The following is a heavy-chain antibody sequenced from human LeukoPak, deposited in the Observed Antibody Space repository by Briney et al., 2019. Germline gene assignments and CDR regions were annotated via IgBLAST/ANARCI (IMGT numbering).Heavy chain of an antibody. CDR2: ISSSSSYI. D-gene: IGHD3-9*01. CDR3: ARAPGYYDILTGYQTYPYYFDY. V-gene: IGHV3-21*01. J-gene: IGHJ4*02. Sequence: GGSLRLSCAASGFTFSSYSMNWVRQAPGKGLEWVSSISSSSSYIYYADSVKGRFTISRDNAKNSLYLQMNSLRAEDTAVYYCARAPGYYDILTGYQTYPYYFDYWGQGTLVTVSS. CDR1: GFTFSSYS.